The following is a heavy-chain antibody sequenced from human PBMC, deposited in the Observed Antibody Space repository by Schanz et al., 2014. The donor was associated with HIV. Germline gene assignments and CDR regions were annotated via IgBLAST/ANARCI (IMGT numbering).Heavy chain of an antibody. Sequence: QVQLVQSGGEVKKPGGSVMLSCKASGYTFSNYGVSWVRQAPGQGLEWMGWINPNSDATNYEQKFQGRVTMTRDTSISTAYMELSRLRSDDTAVYYCARGEVPSLGMDVWDQGTTVTVSS. D-gene: IGHD1-26*01. CDR1: GYTFSNYG. CDR3: ARGEVPSLGMDV. V-gene: IGHV1-2*02. CDR2: INPNSDAT. J-gene: IGHJ6*02.